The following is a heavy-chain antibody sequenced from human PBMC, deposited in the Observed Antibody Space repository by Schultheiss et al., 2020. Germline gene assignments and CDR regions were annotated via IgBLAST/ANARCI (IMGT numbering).Heavy chain of an antibody. CDR1: GGSISSSNW. D-gene: IGHD6-13*01. V-gene: IGHV4-4*02. J-gene: IGHJ3*02. CDR2: IYHSGST. CDR3: ARIPGIAAAGNDAFDI. Sequence: SETLSLTCAVSGGSISSSNWWSWVRQPPGKGLEWIGEIYHSGSTYYNPSLKSRVTISVDTSKNQFSLKLSSVTAADTAVYYCARIPGIAAAGNDAFDIWGQGTMVTVSS.